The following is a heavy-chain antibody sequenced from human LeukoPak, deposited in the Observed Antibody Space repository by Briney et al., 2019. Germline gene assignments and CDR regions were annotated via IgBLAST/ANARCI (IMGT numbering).Heavy chain of an antibody. D-gene: IGHD6-13*01. Sequence: EASVKVSCKASGGTLSSYAISWVRQAPGQGLEWMGGIIPIFGTANYAQKFQGRVTITADESTSTAYMELSSLRSEDTAVYYCARVRRSWTIDIWGQGTMVTVSS. V-gene: IGHV1-69*13. J-gene: IGHJ3*02. CDR2: IIPIFGTA. CDR1: GGTLSSYA. CDR3: ARVRRSWTIDI.